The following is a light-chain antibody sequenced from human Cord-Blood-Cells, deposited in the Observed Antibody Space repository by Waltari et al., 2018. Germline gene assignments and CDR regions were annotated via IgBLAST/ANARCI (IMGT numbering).Light chain of an antibody. CDR3: SSYTSSSTYV. CDR2: EVR. Sequence: QSALTQPASVSGSPGQSITISCTGTSSDVGGYNYVSWYQQHPGKAPKLMIYEVRNRPPGVSTRFSGSKSGNPASLTIAGLQAEDEADYYCSSYTSSSTYVFGTGTKVTVL. J-gene: IGLJ1*01. V-gene: IGLV2-14*01. CDR1: SSDVGGYNY.